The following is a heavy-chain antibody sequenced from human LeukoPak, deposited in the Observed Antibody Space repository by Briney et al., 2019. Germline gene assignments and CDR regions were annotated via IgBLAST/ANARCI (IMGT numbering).Heavy chain of an antibody. V-gene: IGHV3-20*04. CDR1: GFTFDDYG. D-gene: IGHD3-10*01. J-gene: IGHJ4*02. CDR2: INWNGCST. CDR3: ARDRPMVRGDH. Sequence: PGGSLRLSCAASGFTFDDYGMSWVRQAPGKGLEWVSGINWNGCSTGYEESVKGRFAISRDNAKNTLYLQMNSLRAEDTALYYCARDRPMVRGDHWGQGTLVTVSS.